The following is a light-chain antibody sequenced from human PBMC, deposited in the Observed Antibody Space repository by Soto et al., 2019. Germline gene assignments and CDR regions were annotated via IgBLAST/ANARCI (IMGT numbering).Light chain of an antibody. CDR1: QTITGRS. Sequence: DIVLTQSPGTLSLSPGERATISCRASQTITGRSLAWYQQKPGQATRLLITSISTRATGIPDRFSGSGSGADFTLTITRLAPEDFAVYYCQQFQNSRTFGQGTQVEIK. J-gene: IGKJ1*01. V-gene: IGKV3-20*01. CDR2: SIS. CDR3: QQFQNSRT.